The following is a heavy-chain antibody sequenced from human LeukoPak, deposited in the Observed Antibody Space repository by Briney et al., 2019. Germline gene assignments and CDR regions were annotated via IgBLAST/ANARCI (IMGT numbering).Heavy chain of an antibody. Sequence: PGGSLRLSCAASGFTFSTYTMSWVRQAPGKGLEWVSAMSGSEDYIYYADSVKGRFTISRDNSKNTLYLQMDSLRVEDTAVYYCAKEVLDYEIPYWYFDLWGRDTLVTVSS. J-gene: IGHJ2*01. V-gene: IGHV3-23*01. CDR1: GFTFSTYT. CDR2: MSGSEDYI. CDR3: AKEVLDYEIPYWYFDL. D-gene: IGHD4-17*01.